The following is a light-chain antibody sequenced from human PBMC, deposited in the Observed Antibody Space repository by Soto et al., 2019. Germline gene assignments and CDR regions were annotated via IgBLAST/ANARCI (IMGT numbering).Light chain of an antibody. J-gene: IGLJ3*02. CDR3: SSYAGSNNFWV. CDR1: SSDVGAYNY. Sequence: QSVLTQPPSASGSPGQSVTISCTGTSSDVGAYNYVSWYQQHPDKAPKLMIYEVNKRPSGVPDRFSGSKSGNTASLTVSGLQAEDEADYYCSSYAGSNNFWVFGGGTQLTVL. CDR2: EVN. V-gene: IGLV2-8*01.